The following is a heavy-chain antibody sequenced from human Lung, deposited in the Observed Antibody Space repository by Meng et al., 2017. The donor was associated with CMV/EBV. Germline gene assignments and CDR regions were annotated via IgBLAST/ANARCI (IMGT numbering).Heavy chain of an antibody. Sequence: QVQLVESGXGGVQPGRSLRLSCAASGFTFSSYAMHWVRQAPGKGLEWVAVISYDGSNKYYADSVKGRFTISRDNSKNTLYLQMNSLRAEDTAVYYCADMGEWLANWGQGTLVTVSS. CDR1: GFTFSSYA. CDR3: ADMGEWLAN. J-gene: IGHJ4*02. CDR2: ISYDGSNK. V-gene: IGHV3-30-3*01. D-gene: IGHD6-19*01.